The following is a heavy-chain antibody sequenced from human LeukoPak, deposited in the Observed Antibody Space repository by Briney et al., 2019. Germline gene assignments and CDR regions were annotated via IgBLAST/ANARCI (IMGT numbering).Heavy chain of an antibody. J-gene: IGHJ4*02. CDR1: GFTFSSYA. CDR3: AKDRFGRRRYSSSFDY. CDR2: ISGSGGRT. Sequence: GGSLRLSCAASGFTFSSYAMSWVRQAPGKGLEWVSAISGSGGRTYYADSVKGRFTISRDNSKNTLYLQMNSLRAEDTAVYYCAKDRFGRRRYSSSFDYWGQGTLVTVSS. V-gene: IGHV3-23*01. D-gene: IGHD6-13*01.